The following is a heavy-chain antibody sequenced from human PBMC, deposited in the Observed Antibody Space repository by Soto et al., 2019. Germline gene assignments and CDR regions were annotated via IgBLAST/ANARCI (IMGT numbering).Heavy chain of an antibody. CDR2: IYYSGST. CDR3: ARVPDPGTAMVPYYFDY. D-gene: IGHD5-18*01. J-gene: IGHJ4*02. CDR1: GGSISSYY. Sequence: SETLSLTCTVSGGSISSYYWSWIRQPPGKGLEWIGYIYYSGSTNYNPSIKSRVTITVDTSKNQYSLKLSSVTAADTAVYYFARVPDPGTAMVPYYFDYWGQGTLVTVSS. V-gene: IGHV4-59*01.